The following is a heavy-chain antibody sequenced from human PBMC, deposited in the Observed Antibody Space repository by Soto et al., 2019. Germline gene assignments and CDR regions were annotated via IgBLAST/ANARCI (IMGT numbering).Heavy chain of an antibody. D-gene: IGHD3-10*01. V-gene: IGHV3-30*18. CDR1: GFTFSSYG. CDR2: ISYDGSNK. CDR3: AKEAPDYYGSGSYRYFDY. Sequence: GGSLSLSCAASGFTFSSYGMHWVRQAPGKGLEWVAVISYDGSNKYYADSVKGRFTISRDNSKNTLYLQMNSLRAEDTAVYYCAKEAPDYYGSGSYRYFDYWGQGT. J-gene: IGHJ4*02.